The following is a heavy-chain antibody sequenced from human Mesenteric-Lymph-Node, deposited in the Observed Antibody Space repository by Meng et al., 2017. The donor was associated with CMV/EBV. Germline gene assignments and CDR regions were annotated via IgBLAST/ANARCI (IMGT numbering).Heavy chain of an antibody. CDR1: FRSHA. D-gene: IGHD2-21*01. V-gene: IGHV3-23*01. J-gene: IGHJ3*01. CDR2: ISDRGGST. CDR3: ARGGGAYCGSDCYRAFDF. Sequence: FRSHAMNWVRQAPGKGLEWVSLISDRGGSTSYADSVKGRFAISRDNSKNTLYMQMNSLRDEDTAVYYCARGGGAYCGSDCYRAFDFWGQGTMVTVSS.